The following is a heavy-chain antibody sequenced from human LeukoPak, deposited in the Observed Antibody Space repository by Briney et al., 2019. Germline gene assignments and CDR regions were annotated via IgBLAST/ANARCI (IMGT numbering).Heavy chain of an antibody. CDR3: AKDLFGIVVVPAAIDYGGPSDY. D-gene: IGHD2-2*01. J-gene: IGHJ4*02. CDR1: GFTFSSYG. V-gene: IGHV3-30*02. CDR2: IRYDGSNK. Sequence: GGSLRLSCAASGFTFSSYGMHWVRQAPGKGLEWVAFIRYDGSNKYYADSVKGRFTISRDNSKNTLYLQMNSLRAEDTAVYYCAKDLFGIVVVPAAIDYGGPSDYWGQGTLVTVSS.